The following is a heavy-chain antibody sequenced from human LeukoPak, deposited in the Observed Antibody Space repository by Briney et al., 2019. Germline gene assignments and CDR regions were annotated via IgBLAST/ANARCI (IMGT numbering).Heavy chain of an antibody. V-gene: IGHV4-59*08. D-gene: IGHD1-1*01. Sequence: SETLSLTCTVSGGSISSYYWSWVRQPPGKALEWIGYIYYTGNTAYNPSLRSGVTISVDTSKNQFSLKVSSVTAADTAVYYCARHRVRYEYNGMDVWGQGTTVTVSS. CDR3: ARHRVRYEYNGMDV. J-gene: IGHJ6*02. CDR1: GGSISSYY. CDR2: IYYTGNT.